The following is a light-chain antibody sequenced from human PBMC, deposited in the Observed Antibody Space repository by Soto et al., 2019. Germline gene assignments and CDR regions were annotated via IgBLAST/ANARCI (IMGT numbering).Light chain of an antibody. V-gene: IGKV3-15*01. CDR1: QSVSSN. CDR3: QKYDNWWT. CDR2: GAS. J-gene: IGKJ1*01. Sequence: EIVMTQSPATLSVSPGERATLSCRASQSVSSNLAWYQQKPGQAPRLLIFGASTRATGIPARFSGSGSGTEFTLTISSLQSEAFAVYYCQKYDNWWTFGQGTKAEIK.